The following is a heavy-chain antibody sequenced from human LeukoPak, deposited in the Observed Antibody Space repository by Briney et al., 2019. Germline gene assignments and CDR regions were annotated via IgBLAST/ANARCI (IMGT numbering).Heavy chain of an antibody. CDR2: INWNGGST. J-gene: IGHJ6*03. V-gene: IGHV3-20*04. CDR1: GFTFDDYG. Sequence: GGSLRLSCAASGFTFDDYGMSWVRQVLGKGLEWVSGINWNGGSTGYVDSVKGRFTISRDNAKNSLYLQMNSLRAEDTALYYCARIGTGSSYYYYMDVRGKGTTVTVSS. D-gene: IGHD1-1*01. CDR3: ARIGTGSSYYYYMDV.